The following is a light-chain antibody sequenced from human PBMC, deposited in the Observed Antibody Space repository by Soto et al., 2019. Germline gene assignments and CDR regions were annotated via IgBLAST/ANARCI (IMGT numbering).Light chain of an antibody. CDR3: QQYNNWPIT. J-gene: IGKJ5*01. Sequence: EIVMTQSLATMSVSPGEVANLXXRASQSVSGDLAWYHHKPGQAPRLXIYDASTRALDTPARFAGSGSGTEFTLTISSLQSEDFAVYFCQQYNNWPITFGQGTRLEIK. CDR1: QSVSGD. CDR2: DAS. V-gene: IGKV3-15*01.